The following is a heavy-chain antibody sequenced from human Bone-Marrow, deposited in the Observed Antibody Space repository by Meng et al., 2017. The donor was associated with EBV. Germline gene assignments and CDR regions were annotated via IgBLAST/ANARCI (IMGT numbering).Heavy chain of an antibody. CDR1: GFTFTSYD. D-gene: IGHD4-17*01. CDR2: MNPNCGNT. J-gene: IGHJ4*02. Sequence: VQRVGAGAELKKPWASSKVSCKASGFTFTSYDINWVRQATGQGLEWMGWMNPNCGNTGYAQKFQGRVTMTRNNSISTAYMELSSLRSEDTAVYFCARGDDYGDLVDYWGQGTLVTVSS. CDR3: ARGDDYGDLVDY. V-gene: IGHV1-8*01.